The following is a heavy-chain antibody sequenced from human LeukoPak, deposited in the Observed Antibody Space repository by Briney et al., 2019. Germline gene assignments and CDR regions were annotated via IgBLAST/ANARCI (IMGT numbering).Heavy chain of an antibody. CDR1: GFTFSSYA. J-gene: IGHJ4*02. CDR3: AKGALVRGVLPNCFDY. CDR2: ISGSGGST. D-gene: IGHD3-10*01. Sequence: GGSLRLSCAASGFTFSSYAMSWVRQAPGKGLEWVSGISGSGGSTYYADSVKGRFTISRDNSKNTLYLQMNSLRAEDTAVYYCAKGALVRGVLPNCFDYWGQGTLVTVSS. V-gene: IGHV3-23*01.